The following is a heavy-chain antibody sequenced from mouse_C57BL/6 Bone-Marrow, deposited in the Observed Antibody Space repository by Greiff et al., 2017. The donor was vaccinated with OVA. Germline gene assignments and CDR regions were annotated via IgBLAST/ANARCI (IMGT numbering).Heavy chain of an antibody. V-gene: IGHV5-4*01. CDR1: GFTFSSYA. J-gene: IGHJ3*01. D-gene: IGHD1-1*01. CDR2: ISDGGSYT. Sequence: EVQLQQSGGGLVKPGGSLKLSCAASGFTFSSYAMSWVRQTPEKRLEWVATISDGGSYTYYPDNVKGRFTISRDNAKNNLYLQMSHLKSEDTAMYYCARDRSYYYGSSPFAYWGQGTLVTVSA. CDR3: ARDRSYYYGSSPFAY.